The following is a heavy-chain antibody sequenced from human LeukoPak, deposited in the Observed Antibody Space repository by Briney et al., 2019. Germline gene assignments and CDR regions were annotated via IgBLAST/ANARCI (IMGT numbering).Heavy chain of an antibody. D-gene: IGHD3-10*01. V-gene: IGHV3-23*01. Sequence: GGSLRLSCAASGFTSSSYAMSWVRQAPGKGLEWVSAISGSGGSTYYADSVKGRFTISRDNSKNTLYLQMNSLRAEDTAVYYCAKDLVSGMVRGVTFDYWGQGTLVTVSS. J-gene: IGHJ4*02. CDR3: AKDLVSGMVRGVTFDY. CDR1: GFTSSSYA. CDR2: ISGSGGST.